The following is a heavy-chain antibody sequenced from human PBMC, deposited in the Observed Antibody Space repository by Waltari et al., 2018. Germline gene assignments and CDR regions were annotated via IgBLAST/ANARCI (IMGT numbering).Heavy chain of an antibody. Sequence: QVQLVQSGAEVKKPGSSVKVSCKASGGTFSSYAISWVRQAPGQGLEWMGRSFPIFCTPNYAQKFQGRVTSPADKSTSTAYMELSGLRAEDTTVYYCARDLGSYYYYYGMDVWGQGTTVTVSS. V-gene: IGHV1-69*08. CDR1: GGTFSSYA. CDR2: SFPIFCTP. CDR3: ARDLGSYYYYYGMDV. J-gene: IGHJ6*02. D-gene: IGHD3-16*01.